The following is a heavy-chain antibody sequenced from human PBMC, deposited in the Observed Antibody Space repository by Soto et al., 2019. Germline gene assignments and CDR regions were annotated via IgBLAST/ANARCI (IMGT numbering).Heavy chain of an antibody. CDR2: ISGSGGST. D-gene: IGHD5-12*01. CDR1: GFTFSSYA. Sequence: GGSLRLSCAASGFTFSSYAMSWVRQAPGKGLEWVSAISGSGGSTYYADSVKGRFTISRDNSKNTLYLQMNSLRAEDTAVYYCAKVLRGYSGYTIDYYYYGMDVWGQGTTVTVSS. CDR3: AKVLRGYSGYTIDYYYYGMDV. J-gene: IGHJ6*02. V-gene: IGHV3-23*01.